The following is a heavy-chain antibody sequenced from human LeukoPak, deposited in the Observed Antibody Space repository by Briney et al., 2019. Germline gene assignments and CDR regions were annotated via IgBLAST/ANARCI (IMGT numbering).Heavy chain of an antibody. J-gene: IGHJ4*02. CDR3: ARDKNNISWYFH. CDR2: MDYGGSS. D-gene: IGHD6-13*01. Sequence: SETLSLTCTVSGGSISSSSYSWGWIRQPPGKGLEWIGSMDYGGSSYYSPSLKSRVTISVDTSKNQFPLKLSSVTAADTAIYYCARDKNNISWYFHWGQGTLVTVSS. CDR1: GGSISSSSYS. V-gene: IGHV4-39*01.